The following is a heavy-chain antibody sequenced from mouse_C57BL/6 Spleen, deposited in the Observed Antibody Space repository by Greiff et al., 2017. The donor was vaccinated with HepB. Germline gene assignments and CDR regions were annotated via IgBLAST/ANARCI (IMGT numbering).Heavy chain of an antibody. J-gene: IGHJ2*01. V-gene: IGHV3-8*01. CDR2: ISYSGST. D-gene: IGHD1-1*01. Sequence: VQLKESGPGLAKPSQTLSLTCSVTGYSITSYYWNWIRKFPGNKLEYMGYISYSGSTYYNPSLKSRISITRDTSKNQYYLQLNSVTTGDTATYYGARYRGYGGSYGYFDYWGQGTTLTVSS. CDR3: ARYRGYGGSYGYFDY. CDR1: GYSITSYY.